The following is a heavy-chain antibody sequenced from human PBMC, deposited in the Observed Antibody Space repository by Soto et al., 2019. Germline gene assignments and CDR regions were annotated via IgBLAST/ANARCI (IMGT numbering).Heavy chain of an antibody. CDR1: GGSISTYY. CDR3: ARGGKLGDYFDY. V-gene: IGHV4-59*01. J-gene: IGHJ4*02. D-gene: IGHD3-16*01. CDR2: IYYSGST. Sequence: QVQLQESGPGLVKPSETLSLTCTVSGGSISTYYWIWIRQPPGKGLEWIGYIYYSGSTDYNPSLKSRVTISVDTPKNQFSLNLTSVTAADTAVDYCARGGKLGDYFDYWGQGTLVTVSS.